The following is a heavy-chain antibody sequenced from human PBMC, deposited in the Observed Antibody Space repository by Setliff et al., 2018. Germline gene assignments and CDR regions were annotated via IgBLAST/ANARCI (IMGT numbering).Heavy chain of an antibody. V-gene: IGHV3-20*04. D-gene: IGHD3-16*01. Sequence: GGSLRLSCVTSGFTFSRYWMSWVRQAPGKGLEWVSTINWDGRRTGYTDSVKGRFTISRDNAKNSLYLQMNSLRAEDTAVYYCARDGGEYWGQGTLVTVSS. J-gene: IGHJ4*02. CDR1: GFTFSRYW. CDR3: ARDGGEY. CDR2: INWDGRRT.